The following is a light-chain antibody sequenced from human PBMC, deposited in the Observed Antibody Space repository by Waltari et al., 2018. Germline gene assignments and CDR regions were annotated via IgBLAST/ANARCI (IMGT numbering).Light chain of an antibody. Sequence: ETVLTQSPATLSVSPGDRANLSCRASQSISTYLAWYQHRSGQAPRLLIHDASTRATGIPARFSGSGSGTDFTLTISGLQSEDFAVYYCQQYNHWPRTFGQGTKVDIK. CDR2: DAS. V-gene: IGKV3-15*01. CDR3: QQYNHWPRT. CDR1: QSISTY. J-gene: IGKJ1*01.